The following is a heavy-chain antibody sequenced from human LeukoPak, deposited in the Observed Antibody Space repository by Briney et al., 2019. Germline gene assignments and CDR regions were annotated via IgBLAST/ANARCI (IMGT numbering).Heavy chain of an antibody. D-gene: IGHD2-2*01. CDR2: IYYGGST. V-gene: IGHV4-30-4*01. CDR3: ARGVVVVPAATNNWFDP. Sequence: SQTLSLTCTVSGGSISSGDYYWSWIRQPPGKGLEWIGYIYYGGSTYYNPSLKSRVTISVDTSKNQFSLKLSSVTAADTAVYYCARGVVVVPAATNNWFDPWGQGTLVTVSS. J-gene: IGHJ5*02. CDR1: GGSISSGDYY.